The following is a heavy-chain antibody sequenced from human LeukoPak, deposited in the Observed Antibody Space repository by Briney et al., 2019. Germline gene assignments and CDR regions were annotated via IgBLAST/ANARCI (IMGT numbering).Heavy chain of an antibody. CDR3: GGQLYSSGWDDFDY. V-gene: IGHV3-30-3*01. CDR2: ISYDGSNK. D-gene: IGHD6-19*01. J-gene: IGHJ4*02. Sequence: PGGSLRLSCAASGFTFSSYAMHWVRQAPGKGLEWVAVISYDGSNKYYADSVKGRFTISRDNSKSTLYLQMNSLRAEDTAVYYCGGQLYSSGWDDFDYWGQGTLVTVSS. CDR1: GFTFSSYA.